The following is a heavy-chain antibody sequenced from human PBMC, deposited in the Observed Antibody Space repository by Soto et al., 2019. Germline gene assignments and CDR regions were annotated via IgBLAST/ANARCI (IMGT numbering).Heavy chain of an antibody. V-gene: IGHV3-23*01. CDR3: AKLGAYSTGSYITPFGY. CDR1: GFTFSSYA. D-gene: IGHD6-25*01. J-gene: IGHJ4*03. CDR2: ISGSGGST. Sequence: PGGSLRRSCAASGFTFSSYAMSWVRQAPGKGLEGVSAISGSGGSTYYADSVKGRFTISRDNSKNTLYLQMNSLRAEDTAVYYCAKLGAYSTGSYITPFGYCGPGPLITASS.